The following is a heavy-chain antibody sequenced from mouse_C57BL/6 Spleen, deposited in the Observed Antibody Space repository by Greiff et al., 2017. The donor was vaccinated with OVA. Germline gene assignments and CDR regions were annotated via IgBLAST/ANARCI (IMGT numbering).Heavy chain of an antibody. Sequence: QVQLQQSGAELVKPGASVKLSCKASGYTFTEYTIHWVKQRSGQGLEWIGWFYPGSGSIKYNEKFKDKATLTADKSSSTVYMELSRLTSEDSAVYFCARHALTMVTTGDYFDYWGQGTTLTVSS. V-gene: IGHV1-62-2*01. CDR2: FYPGSGSI. J-gene: IGHJ2*01. CDR3: ARHALTMVTTGDYFDY. CDR1: GYTFTEYT. D-gene: IGHD2-2*01.